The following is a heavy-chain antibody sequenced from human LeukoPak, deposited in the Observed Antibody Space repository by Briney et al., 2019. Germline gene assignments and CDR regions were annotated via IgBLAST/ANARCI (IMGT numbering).Heavy chain of an antibody. J-gene: IGHJ4*02. CDR2: ISYDGSNK. CDR1: GFTFSSHG. Sequence: HTGGSLRLSCAASGFTFSSHGMHWVRQAPGKGLEWVAVISYDGSNKYYADSVKGRFTISRDNSKNTLYLQMNSLRAEDTAVYYCAKDKLRDPSGYYFDYWGQGTLVTVSS. CDR3: AKDKLRDPSGYYFDY. V-gene: IGHV3-30*19. D-gene: IGHD3-22*01.